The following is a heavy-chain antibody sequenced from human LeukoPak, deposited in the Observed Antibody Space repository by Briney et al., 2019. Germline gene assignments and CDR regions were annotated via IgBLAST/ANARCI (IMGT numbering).Heavy chain of an antibody. V-gene: IGHV4-61*02. J-gene: IGHJ4*02. D-gene: IGHD6-13*01. Sequence: SETLSLTCTVSGYSISSGYYWGWIRQPAGKGLEWIGRIYTSGSTNYNPSLKSRVTISVDTSKNQFSLKLSSVTAADTAVYYCARDVVAAAGGLDYWGQGTLVTVSS. CDR1: GYSISSGYY. CDR3: ARDVVAAAGGLDY. CDR2: IYTSGST.